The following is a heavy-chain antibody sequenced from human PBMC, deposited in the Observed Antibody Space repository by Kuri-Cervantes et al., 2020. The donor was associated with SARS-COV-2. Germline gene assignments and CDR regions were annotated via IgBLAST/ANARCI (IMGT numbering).Heavy chain of an antibody. V-gene: IGHV3-23*01. CDR3: ARGISYSGYDLDY. Sequence: GGSLRLSCAASGFTFSSYSMNWVRQALGKGLEWVSAISGSGGSTYYADSVKGRFTISRDNSKNTLYLQMNSLRAEDTAVYYCARGISYSGYDLDYWGQGTLVTVSS. CDR2: ISGSGGST. J-gene: IGHJ4*02. CDR1: GFTFSSYS. D-gene: IGHD5-12*01.